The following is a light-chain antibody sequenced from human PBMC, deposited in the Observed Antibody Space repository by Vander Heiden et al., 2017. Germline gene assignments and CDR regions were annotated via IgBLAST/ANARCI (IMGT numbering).Light chain of an antibody. CDR3: QQYYSYFS. J-gene: IGKJ3*01. Sequence: IRFTPSPSSSSASTGDRVTITWRGSQGSTSYLAWYQQKPGKATKLLIDAASTLQRGVPSRCSGRGAGTDFTITISSLQSEDFATYYCQQYYSYFSFGHGTKVDIK. V-gene: IGKV1-8*01. CDR1: QGSTSY. CDR2: AAS.